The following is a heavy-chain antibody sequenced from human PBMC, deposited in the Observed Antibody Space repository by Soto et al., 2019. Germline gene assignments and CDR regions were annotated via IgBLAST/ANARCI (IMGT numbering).Heavy chain of an antibody. Sequence: QVQLVQSGAEVKKPGSSVKVSCKASGGTFSSYAISWVRQAPGQGLEWLGGIIPIFGTANYAQKFQGRVTITADESASTDYMELSSLRSEDTDVYYCARDYGGSSWDVWFDPWGQGTLVTVSS. J-gene: IGHJ5*02. D-gene: IGHD6-13*01. CDR1: GGTFSSYA. CDR3: ARDYGGSSWDVWFDP. V-gene: IGHV1-69*01. CDR2: IIPIFGTA.